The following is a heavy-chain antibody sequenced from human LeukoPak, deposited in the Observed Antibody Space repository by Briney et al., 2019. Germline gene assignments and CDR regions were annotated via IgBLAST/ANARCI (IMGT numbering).Heavy chain of an antibody. CDR2: ISSSSSTI. J-gene: IGHJ4*02. D-gene: IGHD3-22*01. Sequence: PGGSLRLSCAASGFTFSSYSIDWVRQAPGKGLEWLSYISSSSSTIYFADSVKGRFTISRDSAKNSAYLHMNSLRAEDTAVYYCARVWSSGYTKDYWGQGTLVTVS. V-gene: IGHV3-48*04. CDR3: ARVWSSGYTKDY. CDR1: GFTFSSYS.